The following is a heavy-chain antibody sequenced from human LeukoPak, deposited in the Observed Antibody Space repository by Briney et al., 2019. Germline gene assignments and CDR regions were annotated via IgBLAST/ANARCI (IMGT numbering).Heavy chain of an antibody. CDR3: AREGGHCGGDCLGS. Sequence: GASVKVSCKASGYTFTSYAMNWVRQAPGQGLEWMGWINPNSGGTNYAQKFQGRVTMTRDTSISTAYMELSRLRSDDTAVYYCAREGGHCGGDCLGSWGQGTLVTVSS. V-gene: IGHV1-2*02. D-gene: IGHD2-21*02. CDR2: INPNSGGT. J-gene: IGHJ4*02. CDR1: GYTFTSYA.